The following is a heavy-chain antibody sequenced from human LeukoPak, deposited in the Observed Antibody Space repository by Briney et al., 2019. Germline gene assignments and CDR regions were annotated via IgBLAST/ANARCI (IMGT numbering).Heavy chain of an antibody. CDR3: ARDRIESMYAADDWCFDL. V-gene: IGHV1-69*04. D-gene: IGHD2-8*01. CDR1: GGTFSSYA. Sequence: GASVKVSCKASGGTFSSYAISWVRQAPGQGLEWMGRIIPILGIANYAQKFQGRVTITADKSMSTAHMELSSLRSEDTAVYYCARDRIESMYAADDWCFDLWGRGTLVTVSS. CDR2: IIPILGIA. J-gene: IGHJ2*01.